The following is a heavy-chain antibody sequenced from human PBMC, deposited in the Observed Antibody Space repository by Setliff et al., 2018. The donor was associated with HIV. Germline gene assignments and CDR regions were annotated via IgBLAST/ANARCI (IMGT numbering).Heavy chain of an antibody. CDR3: ARDPPSSGWYRADY. CDR1: GYTFTSYG. Sequence: RASVKVSCKASGYTFTSYGISWVRQAPGQGLEWMGWISAYNGNTDYAQKLQGRVTLTTDTSTSTAYMGLRSLRSDDTAVYYCARDPPSSGWYRADYWGQGTKVTVSS. V-gene: IGHV1-18*01. D-gene: IGHD6-19*01. J-gene: IGHJ4*02. CDR2: ISAYNGNT.